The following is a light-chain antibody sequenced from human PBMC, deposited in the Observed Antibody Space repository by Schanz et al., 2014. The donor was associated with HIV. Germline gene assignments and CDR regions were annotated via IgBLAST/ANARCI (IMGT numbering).Light chain of an antibody. Sequence: QSALTQPASVSGSPGQSITISCTGTSSDIGSYNLVSWYQQHPGKAPKLMIYEGSKRPSGVSNRFSGSKSGNTASLTVSGLQAEDEADYYCNSYAGSNNCPYVFGAGTKLTVL. CDR2: EGS. V-gene: IGLV2-14*02. CDR3: NSYAGSNNCPYV. CDR1: SSDIGSYNL. J-gene: IGLJ1*01.